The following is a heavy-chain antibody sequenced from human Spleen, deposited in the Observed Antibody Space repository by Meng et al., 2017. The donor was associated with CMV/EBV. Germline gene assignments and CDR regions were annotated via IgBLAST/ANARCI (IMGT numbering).Heavy chain of an antibody. CDR3: TRDPGYYDFWTGYGENGMDV. CDR1: YA. J-gene: IGHJ6*02. V-gene: IGHV1-69*10. D-gene: IGHD3/OR15-3a*01. Sequence: YAITWVRQAPGQGLEWMGGIRSTLDMTNYAQKFQGRITMTADKSASTAYMELSSLRSDDTAVYYCTRDPGYYDFWTGYGENGMDVWGQGTTVTVSS. CDR2: IRSTLDMT.